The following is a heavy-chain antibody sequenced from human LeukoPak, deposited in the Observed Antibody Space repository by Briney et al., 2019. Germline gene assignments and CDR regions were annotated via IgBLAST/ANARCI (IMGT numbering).Heavy chain of an antibody. Sequence: GGSLRLSCAASGFTFSNYAMNWVPQAPGKGLEWVSGISTNGGNTYYADSVKGRFTISKDNYENTVYLQMNSLRAEDTAVYYCARHDSGYGPFDYWGQGTLVTVSS. V-gene: IGHV3-23*01. CDR3: ARHDSGYGPFDY. CDR1: GFTFSNYA. J-gene: IGHJ4*02. D-gene: IGHD3-22*01. CDR2: ISTNGGNT.